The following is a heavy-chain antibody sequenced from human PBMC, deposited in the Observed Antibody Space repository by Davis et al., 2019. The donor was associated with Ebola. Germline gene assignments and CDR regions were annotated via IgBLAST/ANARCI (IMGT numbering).Heavy chain of an antibody. Sequence: ASVKVSCKASGYTFTSYAMHWVRQAPGQRLEWMGWINAGNGNTKYSQKFQGRVTITRDTSASTAYMELSSLRSEDTAVYYCAREPDGRYNWNYAAVYGMDVWGQGTTVTVSS. V-gene: IGHV1-3*01. J-gene: IGHJ6*02. D-gene: IGHD1-7*01. CDR1: GYTFTSYA. CDR2: INAGNGNT. CDR3: AREPDGRYNWNYAAVYGMDV.